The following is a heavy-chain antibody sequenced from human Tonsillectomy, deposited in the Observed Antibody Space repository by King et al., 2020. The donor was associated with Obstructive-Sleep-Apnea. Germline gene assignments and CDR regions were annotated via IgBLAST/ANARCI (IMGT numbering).Heavy chain of an antibody. D-gene: IGHD3-22*01. CDR2: IWYDGSNK. CDR3: AKEGRYYYDSSGYYYLDY. Sequence: VQLVESGGGVVQPGRSLRLYCAASGFTFSSYCMHWVRQAPGKGLEWVAVIWYDGSNKYYADSVKGRFTISRDNSKNPLYLQMNSLRAEETAVYYCAKEGRYYYDSSGYYYLDYWGQGTLVTVSS. V-gene: IGHV3-33*06. J-gene: IGHJ4*02. CDR1: GFTFSSYC.